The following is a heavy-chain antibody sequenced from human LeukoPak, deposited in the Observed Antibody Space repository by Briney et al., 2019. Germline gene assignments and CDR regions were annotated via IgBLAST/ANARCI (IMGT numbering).Heavy chain of an antibody. CDR2: IYFSGST. CDR1: GGSISSSSYY. D-gene: IGHD6-19*01. V-gene: IGHV4-39*07. Sequence: SETLSLTCTVSGGSISSSSYYWGWIRQPPGKGLEWIGSIYFSGSTNYNPSLKSRVTISEDTSKNQFSLKLTSVTAADTAVYYCARIGSGWYNWFDPWGQGIVVIVSS. CDR3: ARIGSGWYNWFDP. J-gene: IGHJ5*02.